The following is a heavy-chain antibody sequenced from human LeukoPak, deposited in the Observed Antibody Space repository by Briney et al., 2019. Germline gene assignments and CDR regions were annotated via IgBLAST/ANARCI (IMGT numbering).Heavy chain of an antibody. CDR3: ARIRQRGTKYYFDY. J-gene: IGHJ4*02. CDR1: GSTFSSYW. CDR2: VKQDGGEK. V-gene: IGHV3-7*01. Sequence: GGSLRLSCAASGSTFSSYWMSWVRQAPGKGLEWVANVKQDGGEKYYVDSVKGRFTISRDNAKNSLYLQMSSLRAEDTAVYYCARIRQRGTKYYFDYWGQGTLVTVSS. D-gene: IGHD1-7*01.